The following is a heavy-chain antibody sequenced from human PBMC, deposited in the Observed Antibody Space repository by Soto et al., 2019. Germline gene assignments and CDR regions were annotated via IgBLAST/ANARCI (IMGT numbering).Heavy chain of an antibody. CDR3: ARDPDAFDI. J-gene: IGHJ3*02. CDR1: GFTFSSYA. V-gene: IGHV3-30-3*01. Sequence: PGGSLRLSCAASGFTFSSYAMHWVRQAPGKGLEWVAVITNDGSNKYYADSVKGRFTISRDNSKNTLYLQMNSLRAEDTAVYYCARDPDAFDIWGQGTMVTVSS. CDR2: ITNDGSNK.